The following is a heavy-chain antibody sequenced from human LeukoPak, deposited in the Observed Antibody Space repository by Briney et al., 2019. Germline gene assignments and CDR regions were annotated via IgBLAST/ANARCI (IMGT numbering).Heavy chain of an antibody. CDR1: GFTFSSYA. CDR3: AKSEWLGYYFDY. D-gene: IGHD6-19*01. CDR2: ISGSGGST. Sequence: SGGSLRLSCAASGFTFSSYAMSWVRQAPGKGLEWVSAISGSGGSTYYADSVKGRFTISRDNSKNTLYLQMNSLGAEDTAVYYCAKSEWLGYYFDYWGQGTLVTVSS. V-gene: IGHV3-23*01. J-gene: IGHJ4*02.